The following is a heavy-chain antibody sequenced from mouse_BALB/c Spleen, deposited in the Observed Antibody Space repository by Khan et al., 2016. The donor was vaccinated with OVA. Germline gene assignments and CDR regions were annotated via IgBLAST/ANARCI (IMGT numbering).Heavy chain of an antibody. J-gene: IGHJ2*02. CDR1: GYIFSDYY. CDR3: ARMDTTSLDY. V-gene: IGHV1-81*01. D-gene: IGHD6-2*01. CDR2: IYPGSGNT. Sequence: VQLQQSGTELARPGTSVKLSCKASGYIFSDYYISWVKQRTGQGLEWMGEIYPGSGNTYYNENFKGKASLTADKSSNTVYIQLSSLTSEDSAVYFCARMDTTSLDYWGQGSSLTVSS.